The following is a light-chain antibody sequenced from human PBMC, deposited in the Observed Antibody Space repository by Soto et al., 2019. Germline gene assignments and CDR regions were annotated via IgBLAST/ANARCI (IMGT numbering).Light chain of an antibody. CDR2: RAS. J-gene: IGKJ1*01. Sequence: DIQMTQSPSTLSTSVGDRVTISCRASQSISSWLAWYQQKPGEAPNLLIYRASSLQSGVPSRFSGSGSGTEFTLTISSLQPDYFATYYCQQYSRYSWTFGQGTKVEFK. CDR3: QQYSRYSWT. V-gene: IGKV1-5*03. CDR1: QSISSW.